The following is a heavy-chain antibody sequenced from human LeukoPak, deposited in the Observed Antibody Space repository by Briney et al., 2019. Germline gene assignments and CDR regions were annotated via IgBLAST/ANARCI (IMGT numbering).Heavy chain of an antibody. Sequence: GGSLRLSCAASGFTFSSYEMNWVRQAPGKGLEWVSYISSSGSTIYYADSVKGRFTISRDNAKNSLYLQMDSLRAEDTAVYYCARALWAVAGRGDYFDYWGQGTLVTVSS. CDR3: ARALWAVAGRGDYFDY. D-gene: IGHD6-19*01. CDR1: GFTFSSYE. V-gene: IGHV3-48*03. J-gene: IGHJ4*02. CDR2: ISSSGSTI.